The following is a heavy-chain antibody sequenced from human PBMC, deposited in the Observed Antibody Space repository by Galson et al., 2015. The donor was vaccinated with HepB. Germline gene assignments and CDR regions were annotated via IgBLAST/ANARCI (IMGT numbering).Heavy chain of an antibody. J-gene: IGHJ4*02. CDR3: AKCGSECKDGVDS. V-gene: IGHV3-23*01. CDR1: GFTFSSSA. D-gene: IGHD1-26*01. CDR2: VSVSGDRT. Sequence: SLRLSCAASGFTFSSSAMSWVRQAAGKGLEWVSVVSVSGDRTFYADSVKGRFTISRDNPKNTLYVHMNSLRAEDTAVYYCAKCGSECKDGVDSWGQGTLVTVSS.